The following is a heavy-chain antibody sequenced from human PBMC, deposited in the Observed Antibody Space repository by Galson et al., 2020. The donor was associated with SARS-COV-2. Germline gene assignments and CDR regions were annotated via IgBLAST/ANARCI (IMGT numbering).Heavy chain of an antibody. CDR1: GYSFTSYW. CDR3: AAITIFGVVSGSQFDI. J-gene: IGHJ3*02. CDR2: IYPGDSDT. Sequence: GESLKISCKGSGYSFTSYWIGWVRQMPGKGLEWMGVIYPGDSDTRYSPSFQGQVTISADKSISTAYLQWSSLKASDTAMYYCAAITIFGVVSGSQFDIWGQGTMVTVSS. V-gene: IGHV5-51*01. D-gene: IGHD3-3*01.